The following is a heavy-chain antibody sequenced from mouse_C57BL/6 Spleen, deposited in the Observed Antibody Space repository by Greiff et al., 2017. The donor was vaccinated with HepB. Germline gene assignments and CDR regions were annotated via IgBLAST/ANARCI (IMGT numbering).Heavy chain of an antibody. D-gene: IGHD1-1*01. CDR3: ARAPYYGSSWGAMDY. Sequence: QVHVKQSGPELVKPGASVKLSCKASGYTFTSYDINWVKQRPGQGLEWIGWIYPRDGSTKYNEKFKGKATLTVDTSSSTAYMELHSLTSEDSAVYFCARAPYYGSSWGAMDYWGQGTSVTVSS. CDR1: GYTFTSYD. V-gene: IGHV1-85*01. CDR2: IYPRDGST. J-gene: IGHJ4*01.